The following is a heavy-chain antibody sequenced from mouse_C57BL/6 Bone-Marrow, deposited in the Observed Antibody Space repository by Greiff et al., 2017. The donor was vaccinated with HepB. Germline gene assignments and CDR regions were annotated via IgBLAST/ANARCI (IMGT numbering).Heavy chain of an antibody. Sequence: EVQRVESGPELVKPGASVKIPCKASGYTFTDYNMDWVKQSHGKSLEWIGDINPNNGGTIYNQKFKGKATLTVDKSSSTAYMELRSLTSEDTAVYYCARSDYDGYFLDYWGQGTTLTVSS. D-gene: IGHD2-3*01. J-gene: IGHJ2*01. CDR2: INPNNGGT. CDR1: GYTFTDYN. CDR3: ARSDYDGYFLDY. V-gene: IGHV1-18*01.